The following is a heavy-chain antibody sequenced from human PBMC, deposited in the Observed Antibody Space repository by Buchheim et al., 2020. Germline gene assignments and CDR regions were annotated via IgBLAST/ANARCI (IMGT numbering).Heavy chain of an antibody. J-gene: IGHJ5*02. V-gene: IGHV4-59*01. Sequence: QVQLQESGPGLVKPSETLSLICTVSGGSISSYYWSWIRQPPGKGLEWIGHIYYSGSTNYNPSLKSRVTMSIDTSKNQFSLKLSSVTAADTAVYDCARGIVAAGTGWFDPWGQGTL. D-gene: IGHD6-13*01. CDR1: GGSISSYY. CDR2: IYYSGST. CDR3: ARGIVAAGTGWFDP.